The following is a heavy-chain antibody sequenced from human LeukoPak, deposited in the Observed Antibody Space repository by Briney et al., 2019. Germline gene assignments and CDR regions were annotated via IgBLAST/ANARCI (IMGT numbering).Heavy chain of an antibody. J-gene: IGHJ4*02. D-gene: IGHD5-18*01. CDR2: IYHSGST. CDR3: ARVRYSYGVNYFEY. Sequence: SETLSLTCAVSSRSISSGGYSWSWIRQPPGKGLHWIGYIYHSGSTYYNPSLQSRVTISVERSKNQVSLKLSSVTGADTAVYYCARVRYSYGVNYFEYWGQGNLVNVSS. V-gene: IGHV4-30-2*01. CDR1: SRSISSGGYS.